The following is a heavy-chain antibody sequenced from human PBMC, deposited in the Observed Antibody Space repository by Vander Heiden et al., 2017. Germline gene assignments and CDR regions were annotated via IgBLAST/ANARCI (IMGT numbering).Heavy chain of an antibody. J-gene: IGHJ4*02. Sequence: EVQLVESGGGLVQPGGSLRLSCAASGFPFSSYRMNGVRQAPGKGLEWFSYISSSSSTISYADSVKGRFTISRDKAKNSLYLQMNSLRDEDTAVYYCARDGSSGYDYWGQGTLVTVSS. D-gene: IGHD3-22*01. V-gene: IGHV3-48*02. CDR1: GFPFSSYR. CDR3: ARDGSSGYDY. CDR2: ISSSSSTI.